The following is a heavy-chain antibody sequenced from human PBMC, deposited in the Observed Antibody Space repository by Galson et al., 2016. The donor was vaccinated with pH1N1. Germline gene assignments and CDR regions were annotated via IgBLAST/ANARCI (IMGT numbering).Heavy chain of an antibody. V-gene: IGHV3-7*01. CDR2: IKQDGSDK. Sequence: SLRLSCPASGFTLSIYWMSWVRQAPGKGLEWVANIKQDGSDKYYVDSVKGRFTISRDNAKNSLYLQMNSLRAEDTAVYYCVSSGGTVTTFGSGWGQGTLVTVSS. J-gene: IGHJ4*02. CDR3: VSSGGTVTTFGSG. D-gene: IGHD3-10*02. CDR1: GFTLSIYW.